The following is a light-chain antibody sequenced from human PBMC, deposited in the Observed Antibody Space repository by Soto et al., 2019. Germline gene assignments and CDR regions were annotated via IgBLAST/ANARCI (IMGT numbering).Light chain of an antibody. J-gene: IGKJ4*01. CDR3: QQYGNSPLT. CDR1: QSVRSER. CDR2: DAS. V-gene: IGKV3-20*01. Sequence: EIVLTQSPDTLSLSPGEIATLSCSASQSVRSERLAWYQQKRGQAPTLLIFDASSRASGTPERFSGSGSGTDFTLTISRLEPEDFAIYYCQQYGNSPLTFGGGTKVDI.